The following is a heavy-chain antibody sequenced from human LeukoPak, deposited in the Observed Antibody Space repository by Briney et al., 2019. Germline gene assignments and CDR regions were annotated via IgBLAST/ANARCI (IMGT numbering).Heavy chain of an antibody. Sequence: GASVKVSCKTSGYTFTDYYIHWVRQAPGQGLEWMGRINPESGGTKSAQSFQGGVTMTRDTSVTTAYMELSSLRSDDTAVYYCARGVGIPDPRYFDYWGQGTLVTVSS. CDR2: INPESGGT. CDR1: GYTFTDYY. CDR3: ARGVGIPDPRYFDY. V-gene: IGHV1-2*06. J-gene: IGHJ4*02.